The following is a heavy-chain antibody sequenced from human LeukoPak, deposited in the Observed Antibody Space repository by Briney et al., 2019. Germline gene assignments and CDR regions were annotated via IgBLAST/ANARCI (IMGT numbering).Heavy chain of an antibody. D-gene: IGHD6-13*01. J-gene: IGHJ6*02. CDR1: GGSFSGYF. CDR2: INHSGST. Sequence: SETLSLTCAVYGGSFSGYFWSWIRQPPGKGLEWIGEINHSGSTNYNPSLKSRVTISVDTSKNQFSLKLSSVNAADTAVYYCARGPLAAAGTLTYYYYGMDVWGQGTTVTVSS. V-gene: IGHV4-34*01. CDR3: ARGPLAAAGTLTYYYYGMDV.